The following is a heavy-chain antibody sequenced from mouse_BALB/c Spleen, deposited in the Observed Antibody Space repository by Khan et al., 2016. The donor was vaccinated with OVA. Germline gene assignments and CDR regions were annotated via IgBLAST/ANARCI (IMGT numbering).Heavy chain of an antibody. D-gene: IGHD4-1*02. CDR1: GYTFTNYG. Sequence: QIQLVQSGPELKKPGETVKISCKASGYTFTNYGMNWVKQAPGKGLKWMGWINTYTGEPTYADDFRGRSAFSLETSASTAYLQIKNLKNEDTATYCCARSNSYWYFDVWGAVTTVTVSS. CDR2: INTYTGEP. J-gene: IGHJ1*01. V-gene: IGHV9-3-1*01. CDR3: ARSNSYWYFDV.